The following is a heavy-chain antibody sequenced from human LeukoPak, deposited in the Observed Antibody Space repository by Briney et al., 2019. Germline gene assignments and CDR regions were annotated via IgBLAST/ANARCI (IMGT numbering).Heavy chain of an antibody. Sequence: GGSLRLSCAASGFAFSSSWMSWVRQAPGKGLEWVANIKQDGSETYYVDSLKGRLTVSRDNAKNSVYLQMNNLRAEDTAVYYCARRAPGYCITTSCPDTYYYYYYMDVWGKGTTVTVSS. J-gene: IGHJ6*03. V-gene: IGHV3-7*01. D-gene: IGHD2-2*01. CDR3: ARRAPGYCITTSCPDTYYYYYYMDV. CDR2: IKQDGSET. CDR1: GFAFSSSW.